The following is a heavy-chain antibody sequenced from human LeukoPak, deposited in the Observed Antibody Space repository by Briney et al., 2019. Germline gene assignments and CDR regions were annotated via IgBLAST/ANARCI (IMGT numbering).Heavy chain of an antibody. CDR2: INHSEST. V-gene: IGHV4-4*02. CDR3: ATRPDIAAAGPGWFDP. CDR1: GGSISSINW. Sequence: SGTLSLTCAVSGGSISSINWWTWVRQPPGKGLEWIGEINHSESTNYNPSLKSRVTVSVDTSKNQFSLKLSSVTAADTAVYYCATRPDIAAAGPGWFDPWGQGTLVTVSS. J-gene: IGHJ5*02. D-gene: IGHD6-13*01.